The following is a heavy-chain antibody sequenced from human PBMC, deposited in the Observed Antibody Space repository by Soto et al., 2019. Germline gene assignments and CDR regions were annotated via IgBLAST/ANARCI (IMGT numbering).Heavy chain of an antibody. CDR1: GFTFDEYG. J-gene: IGHJ3*02. CDR3: ARPGVGYCSGGSCPLGAFDI. CDR2: INWNGGST. D-gene: IGHD2-15*01. V-gene: IGHV3-20*01. Sequence: GGSLRLSCAASGFTFDEYGMSWVRQAPWKGLEWVSGINWNGGSTGYADSVKGRFTISRDNAKNSLYLQMNSLRAEDTALYHCARPGVGYCSGGSCPLGAFDIWGKGTMVTVSS.